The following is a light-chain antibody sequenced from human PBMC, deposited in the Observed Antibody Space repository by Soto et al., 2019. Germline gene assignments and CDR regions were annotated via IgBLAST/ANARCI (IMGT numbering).Light chain of an antibody. CDR2: DAS. Sequence: DIQMTQSPSTLSASVRDRVTITCRASQSISSWLAWYQQKPGKAPKLLIYDASSLESGVPSRFSGSGSGTEFTHTISSLQPDDFATYYCQQYNSYPYTFGQGTKLEIK. CDR1: QSISSW. CDR3: QQYNSYPYT. J-gene: IGKJ2*01. V-gene: IGKV1-5*01.